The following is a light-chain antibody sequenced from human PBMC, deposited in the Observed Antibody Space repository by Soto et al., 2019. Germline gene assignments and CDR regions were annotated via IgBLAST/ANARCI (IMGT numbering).Light chain of an antibody. Sequence: LTQPASVSGSPGQSTAIACTGTSSDVGAYDYVSWYQQHPGKAPKLMIYDVSNRPSGVSNRFSGSKSGNTASLTISGLQAEDEADYYCSSYTISSTPLYVFGTGTKVTVL. CDR2: DVS. CDR1: SSDVGAYDY. J-gene: IGLJ1*01. V-gene: IGLV2-14*01. CDR3: SSYTISSTPLYV.